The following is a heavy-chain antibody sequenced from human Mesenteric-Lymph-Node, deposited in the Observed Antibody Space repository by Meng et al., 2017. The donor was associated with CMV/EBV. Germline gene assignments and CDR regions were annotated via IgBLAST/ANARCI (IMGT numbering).Heavy chain of an antibody. V-gene: IGHV4-31*03. CDR1: GGSIRSGGCS. J-gene: IGHJ4*02. CDR3: ARDSSGYATFDY. Sequence: TCTVSGGSIRSGGCSWSWIRQHPGKGLEWIGYIYYSGSTYYNPSLKSRVTISVDTSKNQFSLILSSVTAADTAVYYCARDSSGYATFDYWGQGSLVT. CDR2: IYYSGST. D-gene: IGHD5-12*01.